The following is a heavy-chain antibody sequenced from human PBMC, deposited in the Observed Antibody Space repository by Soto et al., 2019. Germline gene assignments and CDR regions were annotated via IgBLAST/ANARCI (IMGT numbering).Heavy chain of an antibody. CDR1: GYTFTSYY. V-gene: IGHV1-46*01. J-gene: IGHJ4*02. CDR3: ARSSGIEHPHNY. D-gene: IGHD3-10*01. Sequence: QVQLVQSGAEVKKPGASVKVSCKASGYTFTSYYMHWVRQAPGQGLEWMGIINPSGGSTSYAQKFPGRVTMTRDTSTSTVYLELSSLRSEDTAVYYCARSSGIEHPHNYWGQGTLVTVSS. CDR2: INPSGGST.